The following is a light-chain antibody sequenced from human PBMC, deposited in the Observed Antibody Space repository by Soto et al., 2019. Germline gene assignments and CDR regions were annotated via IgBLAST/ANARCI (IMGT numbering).Light chain of an antibody. V-gene: IGLV4-60*03. CDR1: SGHSRNI. CDR3: ETWDSNTYV. J-gene: IGLJ3*02. CDR2: VEGGGHH. Sequence: QLVLTQSSSASASLGSSVMLTCTLSSGHSRNIIAWHQQQPGKAPRYLMKVEGGGHHKKGRGVPDRFSGSSSGADRYLTISNLQSEDEADYYCETWDSNTYVFGGGTKLTVL.